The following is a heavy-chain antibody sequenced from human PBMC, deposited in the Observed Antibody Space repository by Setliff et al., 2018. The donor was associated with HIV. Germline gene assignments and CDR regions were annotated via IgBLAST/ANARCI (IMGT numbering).Heavy chain of an antibody. V-gene: IGHV3-23*01. D-gene: IGHD3-9*01. J-gene: IGHJ4*02. CDR3: AKTSNTGYLFCSDY. CDR2: INVDGSSI. Sequence: GGSLRLSCAASGFTFRNYKFNWVRQAPGRGLEWVSRINVDGSSISYADSVKGRFTISRDNSKNTVYLQMNSLRAEDTAVYYCAKTSNTGYLFCSDYWGQGTLVTVSS. CDR1: GFTFRNYK.